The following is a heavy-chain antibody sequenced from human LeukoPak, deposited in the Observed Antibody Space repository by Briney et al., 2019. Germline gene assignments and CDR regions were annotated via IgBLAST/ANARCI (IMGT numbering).Heavy chain of an antibody. CDR3: AKGSGSGWYGWFAP. Sequence: PGGCLRLSCAASGFTFSSYAMTWVRQAPGKGLEWDSSIDASGGSTYYADSVKGRFTISRDNSKNTFFLQMNTLRAADTAVYYCAKGSGSGWYGWFAPWGQGTLVTVSS. CDR2: IDASGGST. CDR1: GFTFSSYA. D-gene: IGHD6-19*01. J-gene: IGHJ5*02. V-gene: IGHV3-23*01.